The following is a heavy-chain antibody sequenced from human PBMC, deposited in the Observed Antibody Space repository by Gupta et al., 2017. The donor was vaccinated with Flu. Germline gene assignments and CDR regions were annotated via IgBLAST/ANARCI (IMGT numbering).Heavy chain of an antibody. J-gene: IGHJ6*02. Sequence: QVQLVESGGGVVQPGRSLRLSCIGSGFPFSSYGMHWVRQAPGKGVDWVAGLSYDGTNICYADTVKGRFTISRDNSKNTLYLQMNSLRGEDTAMYYCARDGSRVTHYYYGMDVWGQGTTVTVSS. CDR2: LSYDGTNI. V-gene: IGHV3-33*05. CDR3: ARDGSRVTHYYYGMDV. D-gene: IGHD2-21*02. CDR1: GFPFSSYG.